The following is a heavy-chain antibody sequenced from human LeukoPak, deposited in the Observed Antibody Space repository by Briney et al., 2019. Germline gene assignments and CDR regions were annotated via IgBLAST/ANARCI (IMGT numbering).Heavy chain of an antibody. J-gene: IGHJ4*02. CDR1: GGSISNYY. CDR2: IYYSGST. D-gene: IGHD3-3*01. CDR3: ARGRITIFGVLTPHFDY. V-gene: IGHV4-59*01. Sequence: PSETLSLTCTVSGGSISNYYWSWIRQPPGKGLEWIGYIYYSGSTNYNPSLKSRVTISVDTSKNQFSLNLRSVTAADTAIYYCARGRITIFGVLTPHFDYWGQGTLVTVAS.